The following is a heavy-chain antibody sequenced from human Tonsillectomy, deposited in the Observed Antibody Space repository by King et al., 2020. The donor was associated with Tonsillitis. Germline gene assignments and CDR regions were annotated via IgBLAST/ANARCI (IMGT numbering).Heavy chain of an antibody. J-gene: IGHJ4*02. CDR1: GGSISSGGYY. V-gene: IGHV4-31*03. Sequence: VQLQESGPGLVKPSQTLSLTCTVSGGSISSGGYYWSLIRQHPGKGLEWIGDSDYSGSNYYNPSLKSRVTLSVDTSKNQFSLKLSSVTAADTAVYYCARGRGAMVPGPPKYWGQGTLVTVSS. CDR3: ARGRGAMVPGPPKY. CDR2: SDYSGSN. D-gene: IGHD3-10*01.